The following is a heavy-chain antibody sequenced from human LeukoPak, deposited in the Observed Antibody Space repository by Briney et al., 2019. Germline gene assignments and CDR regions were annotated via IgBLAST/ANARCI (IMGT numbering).Heavy chain of an antibody. D-gene: IGHD1-26*01. CDR1: GFTFSSCR. V-gene: IGHV3-33*06. CDR3: AKSLGGATFDY. CDR2: ISYDASKE. J-gene: IGHJ4*02. Sequence: PGGSLRLSCAASGFTFSSCRMYWVRQAPGKGLEWVAIISYDASKEYYADSVKGRFTISRDNSKNTLFLEMNSLRAEDTAVYYCAKSLGGATFDYWGQGTLVTVSS.